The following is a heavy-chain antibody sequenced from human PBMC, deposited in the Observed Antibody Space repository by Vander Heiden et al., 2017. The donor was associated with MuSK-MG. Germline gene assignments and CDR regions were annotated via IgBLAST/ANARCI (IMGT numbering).Heavy chain of an antibody. V-gene: IGHV3-48*01. Sequence: EVQLVESGGGLVQPGGSLRLSCAASGFPFRSYSMNWVRQAPGKGLEWVSYISSSSSTIYYADSVKGRFTISRDNAKNSLYLQMNSLRAEDTAVYYCARDRHRLSGMDVWGQGTTVTVSS. CDR3: ARDRHRLSGMDV. J-gene: IGHJ6*02. CDR1: GFPFRSYS. CDR2: ISSSSSTI.